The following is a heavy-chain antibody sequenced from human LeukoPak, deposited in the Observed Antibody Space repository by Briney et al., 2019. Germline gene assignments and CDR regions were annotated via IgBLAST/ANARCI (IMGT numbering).Heavy chain of an antibody. V-gene: IGHV4-34*01. CDR3: ARHLEATSLEWLLYSVPHAFDI. CDR1: GGSFSGYY. D-gene: IGHD3-3*01. Sequence: SETLSLTCAVYGGSFSGYYWSWIRQPPGKGLEWIGEINHSGSTNYNPSLKSRVTISVDTSKNQFSLKLSSVTAADTAVYYCARHLEATSLEWLLYSVPHAFDIWGQGTMVTVSS. CDR2: INHSGST. J-gene: IGHJ3*02.